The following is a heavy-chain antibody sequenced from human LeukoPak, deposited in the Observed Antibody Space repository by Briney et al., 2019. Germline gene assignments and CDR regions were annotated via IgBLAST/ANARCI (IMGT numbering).Heavy chain of an antibody. Sequence: SSETLSLTCAVYGGSFSGYYWSWIRQPPGKGLEWIGEINHSGSTNYNPSLKSRVTISVDTSKNQFSLKLSSVTAADTAVYYCARFIVVLPAAAGAHFDYWGQGTLVTVSS. CDR1: GGSFSGYY. CDR2: INHSGST. J-gene: IGHJ4*02. V-gene: IGHV4-34*01. D-gene: IGHD2-2*01. CDR3: ARFIVVLPAAAGAHFDY.